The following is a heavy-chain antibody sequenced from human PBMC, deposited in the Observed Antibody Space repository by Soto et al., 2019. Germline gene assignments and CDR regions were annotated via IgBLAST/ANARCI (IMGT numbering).Heavy chain of an antibody. J-gene: IGHJ4*02. CDR1: GGTFSSYA. CDR2: IIPIFGTA. D-gene: IGHD3-22*01. CDR3: AIEAKPDYDSSGYYLPPYFDY. Sequence: QVQLVQSGAEVKKPGSSVKVSCKASGGTFSSYAISWVRQAPGQGLEWMGGIIPIFGTANYAQKFQGRVTITADESTSKASMELSSLRPEDTAVYYCAIEAKPDYDSSGYYLPPYFDYWGQGTLVTVSS. V-gene: IGHV1-69*01.